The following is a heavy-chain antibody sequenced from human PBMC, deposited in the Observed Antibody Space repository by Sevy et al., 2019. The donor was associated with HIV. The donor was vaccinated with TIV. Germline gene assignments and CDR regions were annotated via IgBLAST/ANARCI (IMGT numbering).Heavy chain of an antibody. CDR2: IQSKTDGGTI. CDR3: TTGAGYSYG. V-gene: IGHV3-15*01. CDR1: GFTFSNAW. Sequence: GGSLRLSCAASGFTFSNAWMSWVRQAPGKGLEWVGRIQSKTDGGTIDYAAPVKVIFTISRDDSKNTLYLQMNSLKTEDTAVYYCTTGAGYSYGWGQGTLVTVSS. D-gene: IGHD5-18*01. J-gene: IGHJ4*02.